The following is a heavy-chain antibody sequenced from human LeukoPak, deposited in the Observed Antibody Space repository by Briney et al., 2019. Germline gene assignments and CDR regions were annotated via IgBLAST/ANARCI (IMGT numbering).Heavy chain of an antibody. CDR1: GGSISNYY. D-gene: IGHD5-24*01. J-gene: IGHJ6*02. CDR3: AGGYKRQQIYCYYGMDV. CDR2: IYYSGST. V-gene: IGHV4-59*01. Sequence: SETLSLTCTVSGGSISNYYWSWIRQPPGKGLEWVGYIYYSGSTNYNPSLKSRVTISVDTSKTQSSLRLSSGTAADTAVYYCAGGYKRQQIYCYYGMDVWGQGTTVTVSS.